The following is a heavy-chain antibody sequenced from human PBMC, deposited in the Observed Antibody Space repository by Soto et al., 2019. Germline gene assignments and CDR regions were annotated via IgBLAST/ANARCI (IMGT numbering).Heavy chain of an antibody. CDR3: ARDKITGLFDY. CDR1: GGSISSYY. Sequence: SETLSLTCTVSGGSISSYYWSWIRQPPGKGLEWIAYIYYSGSTEYNPSLKSRVTISVDTSKNQFSLKLTSVTAADTAVYYCARDKITGLFDYWGQGTLVTAPQ. CDR2: IYYSGST. J-gene: IGHJ4*02. D-gene: IGHD2-8*02. V-gene: IGHV4-59*12.